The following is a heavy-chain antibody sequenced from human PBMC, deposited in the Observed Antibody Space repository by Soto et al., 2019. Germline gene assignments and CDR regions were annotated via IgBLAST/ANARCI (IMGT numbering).Heavy chain of an antibody. V-gene: IGHV3-23*01. CDR2: ISDTT. J-gene: IGHJ4*02. CDR1: GFTFNNFA. Sequence: GGSLRLSCAASGFTFNNFAFSWVRQAPGKGLEWVSAISDTTYYADSVKGRFTISRDNSVNTVFLEMNSLRAEDTAVYYCARESEDLTSNFDYWGQGTLVTVSS. CDR3: ARESEDLTSNFDY.